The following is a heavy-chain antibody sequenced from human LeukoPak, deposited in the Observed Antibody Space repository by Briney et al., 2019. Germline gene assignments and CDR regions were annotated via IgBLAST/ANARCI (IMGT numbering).Heavy chain of an antibody. Sequence: SETLSLTCTVSGGSISSSSYYWGWIRQPPGKGLEWIGSIYYSGSTYYKPSLKSRVTISVDTSKNQFSLKLSSVTAADTAVYHCASKRIVATIYDYWGQGTLVAVSS. D-gene: IGHD5-12*01. CDR1: GGSISSSSYY. CDR2: IYYSGST. CDR3: ASKRIVATIYDY. V-gene: IGHV4-39*01. J-gene: IGHJ4*02.